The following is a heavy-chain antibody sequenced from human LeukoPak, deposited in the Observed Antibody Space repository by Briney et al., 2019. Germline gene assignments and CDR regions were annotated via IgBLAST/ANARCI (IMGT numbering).Heavy chain of an antibody. CDR2: TYYRSQWYN. J-gene: IGHJ4*02. CDR1: GDSVSSTSAA. CDR3: ARGVTYSFDY. V-gene: IGHV6-1*01. Sequence: SQTLSLTCAISGDSVSSTSAAWNWIRQSLSRGLEWLGGTYYRSQWYNEYAASVISRITINSDTSKNHFSLQLNSVTPGDTAVYYCARGVTYSFDYWGEGTLVTVSS. D-gene: IGHD2-21*02.